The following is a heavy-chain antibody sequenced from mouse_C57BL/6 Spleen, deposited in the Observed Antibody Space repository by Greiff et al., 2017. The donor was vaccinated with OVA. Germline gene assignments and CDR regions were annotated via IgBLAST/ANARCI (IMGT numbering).Heavy chain of an antibody. CDR1: GYTFTSYW. V-gene: IGHV1-59*01. Sequence: VQLQQSGAELVRPGTSVKLSCKASGYTFTSYWMHWVKQRPGQGLEWIGVIDPSDSYTNYNQKFKGKATLTVDTSSSTAYMQLSSLTSEDSAVYYCARAYYGNYEGFAYWGQGTLVTVSA. J-gene: IGHJ3*01. D-gene: IGHD2-10*01. CDR2: IDPSDSYT. CDR3: ARAYYGNYEGFAY.